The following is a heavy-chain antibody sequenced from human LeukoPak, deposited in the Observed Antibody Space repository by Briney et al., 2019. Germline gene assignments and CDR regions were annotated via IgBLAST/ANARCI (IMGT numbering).Heavy chain of an antibody. Sequence: PGGSLRLSCAASGFTFNDYFMTWIRQAPGKGLAWLSYISSSGATIYYADSVKGRFTISRDNAKNSLYLQMNSLRAEDTAVYYCARESNWSDNSFCDYWGQGTLVTVSS. V-gene: IGHV3-11*04. J-gene: IGHJ4*02. D-gene: IGHD1-1*01. CDR1: GFTFNDYF. CDR2: ISSSGATI. CDR3: ARESNWSDNSFCDY.